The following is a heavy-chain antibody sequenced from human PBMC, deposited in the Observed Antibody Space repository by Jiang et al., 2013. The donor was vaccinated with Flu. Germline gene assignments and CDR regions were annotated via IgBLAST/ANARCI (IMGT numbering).Heavy chain of an antibody. Sequence: GSGLVKPSETLSLTCTVSGGSISSSSYYWGWIRQPPGKGLEWIGSIYYSGSTYYNPSLKSRVTISVDTSKNQFSLKLSSVTAADTAVYYCARVVGPAANNWFDPWGQGTLVTVSS. D-gene: IGHD2-2*01. CDR2: IYYSGST. V-gene: IGHV4-39*01. J-gene: IGHJ5*02. CDR1: GGSISSSSYY. CDR3: ARVVGPAANNWFDP.